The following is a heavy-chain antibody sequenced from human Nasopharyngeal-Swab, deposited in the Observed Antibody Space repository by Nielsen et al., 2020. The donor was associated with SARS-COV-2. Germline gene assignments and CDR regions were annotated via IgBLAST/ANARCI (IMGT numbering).Heavy chain of an antibody. CDR3: AKTYYYGSGRTIWFDP. CDR2: IYPGDSDT. V-gene: IGHV5-51*01. D-gene: IGHD3-10*01. J-gene: IGHJ5*02. CDR1: GYSFSNYW. Sequence: GESLKISCQGSGYSFSNYWIAWVRQMPGKGLEWMGIIYPGDSDTRYSPSFQGQVTISADKSISTVYLQSSSLKASDTAMYYCAKTYYYGSGRTIWFDPWGQGTFVTVSS.